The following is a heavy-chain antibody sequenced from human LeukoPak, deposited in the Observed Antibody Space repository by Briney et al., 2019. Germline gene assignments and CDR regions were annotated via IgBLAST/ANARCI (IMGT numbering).Heavy chain of an antibody. V-gene: IGHV3-21*01. Sequence: GGSLRLSCAASGFTFSSYSMNWVRQAPGKGLESGSSISSSSSYIYYADSVKGRFTISRDNAKNSLYLQMNSLRAEDTAVYYCARVRVAAAGTGRWFDPWGQGTLYTVSS. CDR2: ISSSSSYI. J-gene: IGHJ5*02. D-gene: IGHD6-13*01. CDR3: ARVRVAAAGTGRWFDP. CDR1: GFTFSSYS.